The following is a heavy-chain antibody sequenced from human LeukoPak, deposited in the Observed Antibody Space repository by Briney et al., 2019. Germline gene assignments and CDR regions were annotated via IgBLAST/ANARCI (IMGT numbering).Heavy chain of an antibody. CDR2: ISYDGSNK. V-gene: IGHV3-30-3*01. CDR3: ARAKDVVYYYGIDV. J-gene: IGHJ6*02. CDR1: GFTFSSYA. D-gene: IGHD2-21*01. Sequence: PGRSLRLSCAASGFTFSSYAMHWVRQAPGKGLEWVAVISYDGSNKYYADSVKGRFTISRDNSKNTLYLQMNSLRAEDTAVYYCARAKDVVYYYGIDVWGQGTTVTVSS.